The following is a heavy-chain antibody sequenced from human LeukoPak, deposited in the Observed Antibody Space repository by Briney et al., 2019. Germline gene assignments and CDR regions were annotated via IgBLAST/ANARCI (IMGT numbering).Heavy chain of an antibody. Sequence: GGSLRLSCAASGFTFSSYAMSWLRQAPGTGLEWVSAISGSGGSTYYADSVKGRFTISIDNSKNPLYLQMNSLRAEDTAVYYCAKDAFGGGLSWFDPWGQGTLVTVSS. CDR1: GFTFSSYA. CDR3: AKDAFGGGLSWFDP. V-gene: IGHV3-23*01. J-gene: IGHJ5*02. CDR2: ISGSGGST. D-gene: IGHD3-10*01.